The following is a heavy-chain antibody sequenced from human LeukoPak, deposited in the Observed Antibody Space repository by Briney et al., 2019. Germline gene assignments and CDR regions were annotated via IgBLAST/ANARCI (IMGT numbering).Heavy chain of an antibody. J-gene: IGHJ4*02. CDR1: GFTFSSSA. CDR2: ISASGGST. D-gene: IGHD1-1*01. V-gene: IGHV3-23*01. CDR3: AKGWGYNWRRFDY. Sequence: GGSLRLSCAASGFTFSSSAMSWVRQVPGKGLEWVSGISASGGSTYYADSVRGRFTISRDNSKNTLYVQMNSLRDEDTAVYYCAKGWGYNWRRFDYWGQGTLVTVSS.